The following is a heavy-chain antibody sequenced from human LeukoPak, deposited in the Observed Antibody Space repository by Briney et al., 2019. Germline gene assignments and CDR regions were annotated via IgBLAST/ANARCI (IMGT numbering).Heavy chain of an antibody. V-gene: IGHV3-21*01. J-gene: IGHJ4*02. CDR3: ARDARDHRFTMGSVAIDY. CDR1: GFTFSSHS. CDR2: ISSSSSYI. Sequence: PGGSLRLSCAASGFTFSSHSMNWVRQAPGKGLEWVSSISSSSSYIYYADSVKGRFTISRDNAKNSLYLQMNSLRAEDTAVCYCARDARDHRFTMGSVAIDYWGQGTLVTVSS. D-gene: IGHD3-10*01.